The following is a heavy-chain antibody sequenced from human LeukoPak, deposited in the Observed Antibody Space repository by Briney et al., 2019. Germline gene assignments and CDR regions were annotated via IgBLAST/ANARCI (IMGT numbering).Heavy chain of an antibody. J-gene: IGHJ4*02. CDR2: IYYSGST. D-gene: IGHD2-2*01. Sequence: SQTLSLTCTVSGGSISSGGYYWSWIRQHPGKGLEWIGYIYYSGSTYYNSSLKSRVTISVDTSKNQFSLKLSSVTAADTAVYYCARAPRDQLLPEYYFDYWGQGTLVTVSS. CDR1: GGSISSGGYY. V-gene: IGHV4-31*03. CDR3: ARAPRDQLLPEYYFDY.